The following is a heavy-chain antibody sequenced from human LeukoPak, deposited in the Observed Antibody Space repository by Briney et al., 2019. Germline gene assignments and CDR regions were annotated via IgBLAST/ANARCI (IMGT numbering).Heavy chain of an antibody. CDR1: GFTFSSSA. CDR2: ISNDESNK. J-gene: IGHJ4*02. CDR3: AKVGSGNDYY. V-gene: IGHV3-30*18. D-gene: IGHD5-12*01. Sequence: GGSLRLSCAASGFTFSSSAMHWVRQPSGKGLEWVTVISNDESNKYYADSVKGRFTISRDNSKNMLYLQMNSLRTEDTAVYYCAKVGSGNDYYWGQGTLVTVSS.